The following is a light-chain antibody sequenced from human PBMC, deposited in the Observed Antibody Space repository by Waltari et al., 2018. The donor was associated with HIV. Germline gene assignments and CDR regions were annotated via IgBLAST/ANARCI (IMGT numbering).Light chain of an antibody. CDR3: LLSYGSVRL. Sequence: QTVVTQEPSLTVSPGGTVTLTSGSTTRTVPSYHHPYWFPQKPGQAPRTLVYDATGKHSWTPARFSPSFLGGKAALTLTAAQPEDEADYYCLLSYGSVRLFGGGTRLTV. CDR1: TRTVPSYHH. CDR2: DAT. V-gene: IGLV7-46*01. J-gene: IGLJ2*01.